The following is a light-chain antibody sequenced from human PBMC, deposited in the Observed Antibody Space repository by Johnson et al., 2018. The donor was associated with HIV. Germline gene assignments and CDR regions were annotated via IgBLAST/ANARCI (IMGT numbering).Light chain of an antibody. CDR1: SSNIGNNY. CDR3: GTWDSSLSAYV. J-gene: IGLJ1*01. V-gene: IGLV1-51*02. CDR2: EHN. Sequence: QSILTQPPSVSAAPGQKVTISCSGSSSNIGNNYVSWYQQLPGTAPKLLSYEHNNRPPWIPDRFSGSKFGTSATLGITGLQPGDASDYYCGTWDSSLSAYVFGTGTKVTVL.